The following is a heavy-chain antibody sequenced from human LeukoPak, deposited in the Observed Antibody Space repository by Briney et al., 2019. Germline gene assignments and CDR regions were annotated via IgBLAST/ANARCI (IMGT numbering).Heavy chain of an antibody. CDR3: ARDKGIVGAQGI. CDR1: GGSVSYYY. D-gene: IGHD1-26*01. V-gene: IGHV4-59*02. Sequence: SETLSLTCTVSGGSVSYYYWSWIRQPPGKGLEWIAYIYYSGSTNYNPSLKSRVTISVDTSKNQFSLKLSSVTAADTAVYYCARDKGIVGAQGIWGQGTMVTVSS. CDR2: IYYSGST. J-gene: IGHJ3*02.